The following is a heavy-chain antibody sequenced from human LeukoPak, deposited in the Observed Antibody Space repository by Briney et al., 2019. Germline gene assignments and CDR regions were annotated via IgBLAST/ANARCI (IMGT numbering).Heavy chain of an antibody. CDR2: INHSGST. Sequence: PSETLSLTCAVSGGSFSGYYWSWIRQPPGKGLEWIGEINHSGSTNYNPSLKSRVTISVDTSKNQFSLKLSSVTAADTAVYYCARRPNGYYYYYMDVWGKGTTVTVSS. CDR1: GGSFSGYY. D-gene: IGHD4/OR15-4a*01. V-gene: IGHV4-34*01. J-gene: IGHJ6*03. CDR3: ARRPNGYYYYYMDV.